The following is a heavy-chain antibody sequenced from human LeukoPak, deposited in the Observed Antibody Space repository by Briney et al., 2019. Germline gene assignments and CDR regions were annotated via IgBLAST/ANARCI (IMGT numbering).Heavy chain of an antibody. D-gene: IGHD3-10*01. CDR2: ISAYNGNT. V-gene: IGHV1-18*01. J-gene: IGHJ4*02. Sequence: EASVKVSCKASGYTFTSYGISWVRQAPGQGLEWMGWISAYNGNTNYAQKLQGRVTMTTDTSTSTAYMELRSLRSDDTAVYYCARVEETYGSGGYFNYWGQGTLVTVSS. CDR3: ARVEETYGSGGYFNY. CDR1: GYTFTSYG.